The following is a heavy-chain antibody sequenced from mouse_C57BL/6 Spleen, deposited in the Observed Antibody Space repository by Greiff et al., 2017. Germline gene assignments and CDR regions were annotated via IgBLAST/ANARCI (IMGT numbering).Heavy chain of an antibody. Sequence: EVQRVESGGGLVQPGESLKLSCESNEYEFPSHDMSWVRKTPEKRLELVAAINSDGGSTYYPDTMERRFIISRDNTKKPLYLQRSSLTSEDTALYYCARHYSTLYFDVWGTGTTVTVSS. CDR1: EYEFPSHD. CDR2: INSDGGST. J-gene: IGHJ1*03. CDR3: ARHYSTLYFDV. V-gene: IGHV5-2*01. D-gene: IGHD2-5*01.